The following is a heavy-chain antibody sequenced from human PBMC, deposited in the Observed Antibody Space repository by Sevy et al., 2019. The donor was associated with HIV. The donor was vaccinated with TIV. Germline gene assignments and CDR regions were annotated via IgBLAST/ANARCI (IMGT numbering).Heavy chain of an antibody. CDR1: GFTFSSYA. J-gene: IGHJ6*02. CDR3: AREFSDPCYYYGMDV. CDR2: ISYDGSNK. Sequence: GGSLRLSCAASGFTFSSYAMHWVRQAPGKGLEWVAVISYDGSNKYYADSVKGRFTISRDNSKNTLYLQMNSLRAEDSAVYYCAREFSDPCYYYGMDVWGQGTLVTVSS. D-gene: IGHD3-10*01. V-gene: IGHV3-30-3*01.